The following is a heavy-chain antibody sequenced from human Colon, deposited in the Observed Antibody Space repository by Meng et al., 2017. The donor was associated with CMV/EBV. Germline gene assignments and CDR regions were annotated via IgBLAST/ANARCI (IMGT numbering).Heavy chain of an antibody. CDR3: AKSTYDDFWSGHGLDV. J-gene: IGHJ6*02. D-gene: IGHD3-3*01. V-gene: IGHV3-23*01. CDR2: ITGSGSSR. Sequence: GGSLRLSCAASGFTFSSYWMSWVRQAPGKGLEWVSAITGSGSSRYYADSVKGRFTISRDNSNNKIHLQMSGLRAEDTALYYCAKSTYDDFWSGHGLDVWGQGTAVTVSS. CDR1: GFTFSSYW.